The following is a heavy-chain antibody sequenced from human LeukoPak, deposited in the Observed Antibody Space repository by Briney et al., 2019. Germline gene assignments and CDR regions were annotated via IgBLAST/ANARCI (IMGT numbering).Heavy chain of an antibody. V-gene: IGHV6-1*01. J-gene: IGHJ4*02. Sequence: SQTLSLTCALSGDSVSSNSAAWNWITQSPSRGLEWLGRTYYRSKWYNDYAVSVKRRITLNPDTSKNQFSLQLKSVTPEDSAVYYCAREGTRAGTPFDSWGQGTLVTVSS. CDR1: GDSVSSNSAA. CDR3: AREGTRAGTPFDS. D-gene: IGHD1-1*01. CDR2: TYYRSKWYN.